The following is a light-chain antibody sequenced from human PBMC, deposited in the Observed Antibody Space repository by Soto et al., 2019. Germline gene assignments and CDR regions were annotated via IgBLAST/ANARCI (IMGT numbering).Light chain of an antibody. CDR2: EVN. Sequence: QSALTQPHSASGSPGQSVTISCTGTSRDVGHYNYVSWYQQHPGKAPKLLIYEVNKWTSGVPQRFTGSKSGNTASLTVSGLQAADEAGYYCSSYAGNSVVVFGGGTKLTVL. CDR3: SSYAGNSVVV. J-gene: IGLJ2*01. V-gene: IGLV2-8*01. CDR1: SRDVGHYNY.